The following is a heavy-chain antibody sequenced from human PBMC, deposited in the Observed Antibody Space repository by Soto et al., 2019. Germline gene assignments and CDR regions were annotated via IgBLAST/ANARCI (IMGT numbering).Heavy chain of an antibody. CDR2: ISTSSYYI. CDR3: ARDYDPFLATITRWFDF. Sequence: PGGSLRLSCAGSGFNFTTYSMNWVRQTPGKGLEWVSSISTSSYYIYYADSVKGRFTISRDNAKNSLYLQMNNLRAEDTAVYYCARDYDPFLATITRWFDFWGQGTLVTVSS. V-gene: IGHV3-21*01. CDR1: GFNFTTYS. J-gene: IGHJ5*01. D-gene: IGHD5-12*01.